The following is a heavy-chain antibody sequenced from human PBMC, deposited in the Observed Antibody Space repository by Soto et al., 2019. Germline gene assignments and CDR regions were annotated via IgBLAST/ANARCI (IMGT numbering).Heavy chain of an antibody. Sequence: QVQLVESGGGVVQPGRSLRLSCATSGFTFSSYLIHWVRQTPDQGLEWVAVISRDGSTAYYADTVKGRFTISRDNSKNTMYLEMNSLRAEDTAVDYCARDDEGGSDCDLGYWGQGTLVTVSS. CDR3: ARDDEGGSDCDLGY. CDR2: ISRDGSTA. D-gene: IGHD3-10*01. V-gene: IGHV3-30-3*01. J-gene: IGHJ4*02. CDR1: GFTFSSYL.